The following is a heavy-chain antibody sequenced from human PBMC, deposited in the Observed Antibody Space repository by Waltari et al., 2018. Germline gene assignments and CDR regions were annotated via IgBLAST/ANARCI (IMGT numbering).Heavy chain of an antibody. CDR3: TTRTWTDVFDI. Sequence: EVQLVESVGDFIKPGGSLRLSCAASGFIFSEAGTSWVRQAPGKGPEWIGRIKSKGDGGTAGYPAPVNGRFTISRDDSKNILYLQMNRLKTEDSAIYYCTTRTWTDVFDIGGRGTMVTVSS. J-gene: IGHJ3*02. V-gene: IGHV3-15*01. CDR1: GFIFSEAG. D-gene: IGHD1-1*01. CDR2: IKSKGDGGTA.